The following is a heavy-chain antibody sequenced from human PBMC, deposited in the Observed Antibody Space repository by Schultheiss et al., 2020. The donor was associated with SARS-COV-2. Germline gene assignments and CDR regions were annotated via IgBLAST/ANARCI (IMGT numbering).Heavy chain of an antibody. CDR1: GYTFTSYG. V-gene: IGHV1-18*04. J-gene: IGHJ6*02. CDR2: ISAYNGNT. CDR3: ARDRRIAVAGPGPYYYYYGMDV. D-gene: IGHD6-19*01. Sequence: ASVKVSCKASGYTFTSYGISWVRQAPGQGLEWMGWISAYNGNTNYAQKLQGRVTMTTDTSTSTAYMELRSLRSDDTAVYYCARDRRIAVAGPGPYYYYYGMDVWGQGTTVTVSS.